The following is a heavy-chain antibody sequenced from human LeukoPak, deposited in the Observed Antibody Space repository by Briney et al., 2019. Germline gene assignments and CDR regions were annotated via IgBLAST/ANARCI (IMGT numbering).Heavy chain of an antibody. CDR3: ARHYYDILTGYYGPNDAFDI. D-gene: IGHD3-9*01. V-gene: IGHV3-11*03. CDR2: ISSSSSYT. J-gene: IGHJ3*02. Sequence: PGGSLRLSCAASGFTFSDYYMSWIRQAPGKGLEWVSYISSSSSYTNYADSVKGRFTISRDNAKNSLYLQMNSLRAEDTAVYYCARHYYDILTGYYGPNDAFDIWGQGTMVTVSS. CDR1: GFTFSDYY.